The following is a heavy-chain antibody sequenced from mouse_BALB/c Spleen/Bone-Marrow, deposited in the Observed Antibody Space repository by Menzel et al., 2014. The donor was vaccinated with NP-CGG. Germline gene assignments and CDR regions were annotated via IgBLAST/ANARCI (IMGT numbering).Heavy chain of an antibody. CDR1: GFNIKDTY. CDR3: ARYYYGNNYFDY. CDR2: IDPANGNT. Sequence: EVQLQQSGAELVKPGASVKLSCTASGFNIKDTYMHWVKQRPEQGLEWIGRIDPANGNTKYDPKFQGKATITADTSSNTAFLQLSSLTSEDTAVYYCARYYYGNNYFDYWGQGTTLTVSS. V-gene: IGHV14-3*02. J-gene: IGHJ2*01. D-gene: IGHD1-1*01.